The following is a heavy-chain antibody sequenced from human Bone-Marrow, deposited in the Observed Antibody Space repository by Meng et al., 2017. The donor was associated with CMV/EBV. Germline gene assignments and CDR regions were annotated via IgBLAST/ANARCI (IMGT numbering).Heavy chain of an antibody. V-gene: IGHV3-21*01. CDR3: ARTIGDIVVVPAAMEVYYYYGMDV. CDR2: ISSSSSYI. J-gene: IGHJ6*02. CDR1: GFTFNDHY. Sequence: GESLKISCAASGFTFNDHYMNWIRQAPGKGLEWVSSISSSSSYIYYADSVKGRFTISRDNAKNSLYLQMNSLRAEDTAVYYCARTIGDIVVVPAAMEVYYYYGMDVWGQGTTVTVSS. D-gene: IGHD2-2*01.